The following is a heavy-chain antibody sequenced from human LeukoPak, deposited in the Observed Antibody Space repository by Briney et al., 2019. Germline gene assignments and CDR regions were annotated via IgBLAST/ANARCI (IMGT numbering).Heavy chain of an antibody. CDR2: IYPGDSDT. CDR3: ARRVTTGTTSHFDY. J-gene: IGHJ4*02. V-gene: IGHV5-51*01. CDR1: GYSFTSYW. Sequence: GESLEISCKGSGYSFTSYWIGWVRQLPGKGLEWMGIIYPGDSDTRYNPSFQGQVTISADKSISTAYLQWSSLKASDTAMYYCARRVTTGTTSHFDYWGQGTLVTVSS. D-gene: IGHD1-1*01.